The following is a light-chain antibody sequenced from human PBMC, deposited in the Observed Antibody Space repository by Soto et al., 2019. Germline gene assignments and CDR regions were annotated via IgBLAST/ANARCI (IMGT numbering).Light chain of an antibody. Sequence: ESVLTRSPGTLSLSPGERATLSCRASQSVSSSYLAWYQQKPGQAPRLLIYGASSRATGIPDRFSGSGSGTDFTLTISRLEPEDFAVYYCQQYGSSRPFGQGTKVDIK. CDR3: QQYGSSRP. CDR1: QSVSSSY. CDR2: GAS. V-gene: IGKV3-20*01. J-gene: IGKJ1*01.